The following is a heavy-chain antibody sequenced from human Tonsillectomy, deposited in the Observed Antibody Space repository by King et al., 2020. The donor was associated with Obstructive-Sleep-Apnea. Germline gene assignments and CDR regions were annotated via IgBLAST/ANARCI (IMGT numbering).Heavy chain of an antibody. V-gene: IGHV3-30*04. Sequence: VQLVESGGGVVQPGRSLRLSCEASGFTFNTFAMNWVRQAPGKGLEWVAVISYDGSYTYYEDSVKGRFTISRDNSKNMLSLQMNSLRIEETAVYYCAGGGNSSSWYGGYYNGMDVWGQGTTVTVSS. D-gene: IGHD6-13*01. CDR1: GFTFNTFA. J-gene: IGHJ6*02. CDR3: AGGGNSSSWYGGYYNGMDV. CDR2: ISYDGSYT.